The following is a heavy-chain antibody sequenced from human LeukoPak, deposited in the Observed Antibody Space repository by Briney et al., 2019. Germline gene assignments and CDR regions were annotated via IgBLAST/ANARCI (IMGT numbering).Heavy chain of an antibody. V-gene: IGHV1-18*01. CDR3: ARAGISYDTVVVPALINLDY. J-gene: IGHJ4*02. CDR1: RYTFTSYG. Sequence: GASVKVSCKASRYTFTSYGISWVRQAPGQGLEWMGWISAYNGNTNYAQKLQGRVTMTTDTSTSTAYMELRSLRSDDTAVYYCARAGISYDTVVVPALINLDYWGQGTLVTVSS. CDR2: ISAYNGNT. D-gene: IGHD2-2*01.